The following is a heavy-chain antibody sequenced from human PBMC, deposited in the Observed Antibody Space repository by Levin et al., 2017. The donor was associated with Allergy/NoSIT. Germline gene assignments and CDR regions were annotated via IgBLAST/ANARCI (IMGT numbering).Heavy chain of an antibody. D-gene: IGHD1-26*01. CDR2: ISYDGTNK. J-gene: IGHJ4*02. CDR3: ARDLVGVGIEAY. V-gene: IGHV3-30-3*01. Sequence: GGSLRLSCAASGFTFSSYTMHWVRQAPGKGLEWVAVISYDGTNKYYADSVKDRFTISRDNSRNTLYLQMNSLRAEDTAVYYCARDLVGVGIEAYWGQGTLVSVSS. CDR1: GFTFSSYT.